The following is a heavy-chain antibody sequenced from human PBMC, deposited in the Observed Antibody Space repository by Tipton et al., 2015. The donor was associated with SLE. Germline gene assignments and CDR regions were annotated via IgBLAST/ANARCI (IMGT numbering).Heavy chain of an antibody. CDR1: GGTFSSYT. J-gene: IGHJ6*02. D-gene: IGHD3-3*01. Sequence: QVQLVQSGPEVKKPGSSVKVSCKASGGTFSSYTISWVRQAPGQGLEWMGRIIPILGIANYAQKFQGRVTITADKSTSTAYMELSSLRSDDTAVYYCARNSQITIFGVVIGNYGMDVWGQGTTVTVSS. CDR2: IIPILGIA. CDR3: ARNSQITIFGVVIGNYGMDV. V-gene: IGHV1-69*09.